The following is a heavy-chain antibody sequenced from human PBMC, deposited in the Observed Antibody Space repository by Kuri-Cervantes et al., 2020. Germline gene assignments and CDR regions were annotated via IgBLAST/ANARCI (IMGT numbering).Heavy chain of an antibody. CDR3: ARGQVVAASMDV. J-gene: IGHJ6*03. V-gene: IGHV3-30-3*01. CDR2: ISYDGSNK. D-gene: IGHD2-15*01. Sequence: GESLKISCAASGFTFSSYAMHWVRQAPGKGLEWVAVISYDGSNKYYADSVKGRFTISRDNSKNTLYLQMNSLRAEDTAVYYCARGQVVAASMDVWGKGTTVTVSS. CDR1: GFTFSSYA.